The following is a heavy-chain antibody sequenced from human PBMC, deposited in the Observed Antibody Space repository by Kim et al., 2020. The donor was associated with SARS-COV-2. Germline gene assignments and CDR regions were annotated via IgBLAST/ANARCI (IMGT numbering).Heavy chain of an antibody. V-gene: IGHV3-23*01. CDR3: AKVRVVAGTPHFDY. D-gene: IGHD6-19*01. Sequence: ADSVKGRFTISRDNSKNTLYLRMNSLRAEDTAVYYCAKVRVVAGTPHFDYWGQGTLVTVSS. J-gene: IGHJ4*02.